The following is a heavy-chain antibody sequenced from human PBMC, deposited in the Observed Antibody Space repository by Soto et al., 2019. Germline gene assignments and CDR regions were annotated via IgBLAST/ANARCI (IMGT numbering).Heavy chain of an antibody. J-gene: IGHJ6*02. D-gene: IGHD1-7*01. V-gene: IGHV1-3*01. CDR2: INAGNGNT. CDR1: GYTFTSYA. Sequence: EASVKVSCKASGYTFTSYAMLWVRQAPGQRLEWMGWINAGNGNTKYSQKFQGRVTITADESTSTAYMELSSLRSEDTAVYYCAGPPELTRIYYYYGMDVWGQGTTVSVSS. CDR3: AGPPELTRIYYYYGMDV.